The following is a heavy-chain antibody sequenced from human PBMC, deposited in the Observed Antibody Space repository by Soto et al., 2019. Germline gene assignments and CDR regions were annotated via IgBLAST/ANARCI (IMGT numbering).Heavy chain of an antibody. J-gene: IGHJ4*02. CDR1: GGYTRSGDYY. CDR2: IHYSGTI. CDR3: TGGLDWAKLGY. D-gene: IGHD3-16*01. V-gene: IGHV4-31*03. Sequence: QVQLQESGPGLVKPSQTLSLTCIVSGGYTRSGDYYRSWIRPYPGKGLERIGSIHYSGTIYYNPSLRSRATMSVDTSNFQSPLTLSSVTAADTAVYYCTGGLDWAKLGYWGQGTLVTVSS.